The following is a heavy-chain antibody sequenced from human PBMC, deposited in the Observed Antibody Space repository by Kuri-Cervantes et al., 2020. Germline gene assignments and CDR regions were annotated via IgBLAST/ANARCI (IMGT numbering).Heavy chain of an antibody. CDR3: ARRAVGVTRALRD. V-gene: IGHV4-34*01. Sequence: GSLRLSCAVYGGSFSGYYWSWIRQPPGKGLEWIGEINHSGSTNYNPSLKSRFTISVDTSKNQFSLKLSSVTAADTAVYYCARRAVGVTRALRDWGQGTLVTVSS. CDR2: INHSGST. CDR1: GGSFSGYY. D-gene: IGHD3-10*01. J-gene: IGHJ4*02.